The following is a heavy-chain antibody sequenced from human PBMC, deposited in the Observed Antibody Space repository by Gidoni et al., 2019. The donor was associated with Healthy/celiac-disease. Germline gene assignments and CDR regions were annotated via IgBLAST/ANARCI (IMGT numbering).Heavy chain of an antibody. CDR2: ISSSSSTI. J-gene: IGHJ4*02. D-gene: IGHD4-4*01. CDR3: ARGMRGNYGPFGY. V-gene: IGHV3-48*01. Sequence: EVQLVQSGGGLVQPGGSLRLSCAPSGFTFSSYSMNWVRQAPGKGLEWVSYISSSSSTIYYADSVKGRFTISRDNAKNSLYLQMNSLRAEDTAVYYCARGMRGNYGPFGYWGQGTLVTVSS. CDR1: GFTFSSYS.